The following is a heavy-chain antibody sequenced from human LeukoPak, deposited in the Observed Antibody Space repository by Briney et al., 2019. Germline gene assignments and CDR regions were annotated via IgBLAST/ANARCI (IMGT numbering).Heavy chain of an antibody. D-gene: IGHD1-26*01. CDR3: AREGGLVGYYFDY. CDR1: RGSLSSNSYY. CDR2: IYYSGGT. J-gene: IGHJ4*02. V-gene: IGHV4-39*02. Sequence: PPETLSLTCTFSRGSLSSNSYYSGCTRQPPGKGLEGHGSIYYSGGTYYNPSLKSRVTISVDTSKDQFSLKLSCVTAADAAVYYCAREGGLVGYYFDYWGQGTLVTVSS.